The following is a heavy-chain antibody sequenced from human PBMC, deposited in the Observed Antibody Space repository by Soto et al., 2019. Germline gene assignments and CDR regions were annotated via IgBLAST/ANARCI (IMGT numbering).Heavy chain of an antibody. CDR2: INAGNGNT. J-gene: IGHJ4*02. Sequence: ASVKFSSKASVYTFTSYAMHWVRQAPGQRLEWMGWINAGNGNTKYSQKFQGRVTITRDTSASTAYMELNSLRAEDTAVYYCARDSHVGSGWQLTADYWGQGTLVTVSS. CDR3: ARDSHVGSGWQLTADY. CDR1: VYTFTSYA. D-gene: IGHD6-19*01. V-gene: IGHV1-3*01.